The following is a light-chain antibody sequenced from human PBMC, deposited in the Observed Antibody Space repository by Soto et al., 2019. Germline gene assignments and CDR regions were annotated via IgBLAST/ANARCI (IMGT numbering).Light chain of an antibody. J-gene: IGKJ4*01. Sequence: DIQMTQSPSTLSASVGDRVTITCRASQSISSWLAWYQQKPGKAPKLLIYDASSLESGVPSRFSGSGSGTEFTLTISSLQPDDFATYYCHQSFTILPTFGGGTRLEI. V-gene: IGKV1-5*01. CDR2: DAS. CDR1: QSISSW. CDR3: HQSFTILPT.